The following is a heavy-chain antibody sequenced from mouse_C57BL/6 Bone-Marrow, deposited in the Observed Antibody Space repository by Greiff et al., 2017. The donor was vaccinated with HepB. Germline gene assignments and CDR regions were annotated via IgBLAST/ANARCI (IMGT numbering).Heavy chain of an antibody. D-gene: IGHD1-1*01. J-gene: IGHJ3*01. CDR1: GFSLTSYG. V-gene: IGHV2-2*01. Sequence: VKLMESGPGLVQPSQRLSITCTVSGFSLTSYGVHWVRQSPGKGLEWLGVIWSGGSTDYNAAFISRLSISKDNSKSQVFFKMNSLQADDTAIYYCASDYYGSSPFAYWGQGTLVTVSA. CDR2: IWSGGST. CDR3: ASDYYGSSPFAY.